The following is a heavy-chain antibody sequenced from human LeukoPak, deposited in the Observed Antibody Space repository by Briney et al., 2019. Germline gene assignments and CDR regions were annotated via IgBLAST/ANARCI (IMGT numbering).Heavy chain of an antibody. CDR2: TYYSGST. D-gene: IGHD2-15*01. Sequence: SETLSLTCTVSGGSINSYFWSWNRQPPGKGLEWIGYTYYSGSTNYNPSLRSRVTISVDTSKNQFSLKLSSVTAADTAVYYCAMELKILVVVAARYDDYDYYYGMDVWGQGTTVTVSS. CDR1: GGSINSYF. CDR3: AMELKILVVVAARYDDYDYYYGMDV. V-gene: IGHV4-59*12. J-gene: IGHJ6*02.